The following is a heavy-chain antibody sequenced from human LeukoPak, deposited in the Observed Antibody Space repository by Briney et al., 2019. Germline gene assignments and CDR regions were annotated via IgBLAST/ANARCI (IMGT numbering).Heavy chain of an antibody. Sequence: SETLSLTCTVSGGSISSYYWSWIRQPPGKGLEWIGYIYYSGSTNYNPSLKSRVTISVDTSKNQFSLKLSSVTAADTAVYYCARDSKWAVAGMREYFDYWGQGTLVTVSS. D-gene: IGHD6-19*01. CDR3: ARDSKWAVAGMREYFDY. V-gene: IGHV4-59*12. CDR2: IYYSGST. CDR1: GGSISSYY. J-gene: IGHJ4*02.